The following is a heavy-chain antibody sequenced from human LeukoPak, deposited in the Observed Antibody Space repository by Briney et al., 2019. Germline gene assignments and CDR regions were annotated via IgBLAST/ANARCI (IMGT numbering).Heavy chain of an antibody. V-gene: IGHV4-4*09. D-gene: IGHD3-16*01. CDR2: IYSSGST. J-gene: IGHJ5*02. CDR3: AKGGRKLRFDP. CDR1: GGSISNYY. Sequence: PSETLSLTCTVSGGSISNYYWSWVRQPPGNGLEWIGYIYSSGSTNYNPSLKSRVTISVDTSTNNFSLKLGCVTLADTAVYYCAKGGRKLRFDPWGQGTLVTVSS.